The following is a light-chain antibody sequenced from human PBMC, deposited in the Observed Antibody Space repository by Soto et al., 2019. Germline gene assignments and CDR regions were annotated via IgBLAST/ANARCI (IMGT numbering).Light chain of an antibody. CDR2: WAS. CDR3: QQYYSTPQT. CDR1: QSILSSSNNENY. Sequence: DIVMTQSPDSLAVSLGERATINCESSQSILSSSNNENYLAWYQQKPGQPPKLLIYWASTRESGVPDRFSGSGSGTDFTLTISSLQAEDVAVYYCQQYYSTPQTSGQGTKVEIK. V-gene: IGKV4-1*01. J-gene: IGKJ1*01.